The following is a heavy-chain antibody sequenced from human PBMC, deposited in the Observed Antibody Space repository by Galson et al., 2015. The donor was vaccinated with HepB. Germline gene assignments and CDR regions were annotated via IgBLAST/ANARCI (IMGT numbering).Heavy chain of an antibody. CDR1: GFTVSANY. V-gene: IGHV3-53*01. J-gene: IGHJ3*02. CDR3: ARDRAFDI. CDR2: IFSGGAT. Sequence: SLRLSCAASGFTVSANYMSWVRQAPGKGLEWISGIFSGGATYYADSVKGRFTISRDNSKNTLYLQMNSLRAEDTALYYCARDRAFDIWGQGAMVTVSS.